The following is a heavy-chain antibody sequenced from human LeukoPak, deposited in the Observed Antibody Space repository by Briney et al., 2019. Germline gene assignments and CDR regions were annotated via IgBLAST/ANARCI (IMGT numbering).Heavy chain of an antibody. CDR2: ISSSSSYI. D-gene: IGHD3-22*01. CDR1: GFTFSSYS. CDR3: ARDIRAYYYDSSGYFVEYNWFDP. Sequence: GGSPRLSCAASGFTFSSYSMNWVRQAPGKGLEWVSSISSSSSYIYYADSVKGRFTISRDNAKNSLYLQMNSLRAEDTAVYYCARDIRAYYYDSSGYFVEYNWFDPWGQGTLVTVSS. J-gene: IGHJ5*02. V-gene: IGHV3-21*01.